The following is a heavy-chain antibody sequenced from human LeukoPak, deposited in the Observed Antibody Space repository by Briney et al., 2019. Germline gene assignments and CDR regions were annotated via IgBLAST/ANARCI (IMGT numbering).Heavy chain of an antibody. CDR3: AKDFTLTADIVVVPAAVDY. J-gene: IGHJ4*02. V-gene: IGHV3-30*18. D-gene: IGHD2-2*01. Sequence: GGSLRLSCAASGFTFSSYGMHWVRQAPGKGLEWVAVISYDGSNKYYADSVKGRFTISRDNSKNTLYLQMNSLRAEDTAVYYCAKDFTLTADIVVVPAAVDYWGQGTLVTVSS. CDR2: ISYDGSNK. CDR1: GFTFSSYG.